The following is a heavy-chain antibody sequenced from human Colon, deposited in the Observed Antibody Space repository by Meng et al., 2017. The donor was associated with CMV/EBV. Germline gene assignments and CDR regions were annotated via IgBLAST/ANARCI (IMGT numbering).Heavy chain of an antibody. CDR1: GFTVSSNY. D-gene: IGHD6-6*01. V-gene: IGHV3-66*02. J-gene: IGHJ4*02. Sequence: GESLKISCAASGFTVSSNYMSWVRQAPGKGLEWVSVIYSGDSTYYADSVKGRFTISRDNSKNTLYLQMNSLRAEDTAVYYCARKVYSSSIDIWGQGTLVTVSS. CDR2: IYSGDST. CDR3: ARKVYSSSIDI.